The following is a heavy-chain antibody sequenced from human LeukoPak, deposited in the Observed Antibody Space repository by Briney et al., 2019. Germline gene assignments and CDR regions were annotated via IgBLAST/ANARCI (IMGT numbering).Heavy chain of an antibody. V-gene: IGHV3-48*03. CDR2: ISSGGTTI. D-gene: IGHD2-21*01. J-gene: IGHJ5*02. CDR1: GFTFSSYE. CDR3: ARLWGLQPDWFDP. Sequence: PGGSLRLSCAASGFTFSSYEMNWVRQAPGKGLEWVSYISSGGTTIYYADSVRGRFTISRDNSRKSLYLQMNTLRAEDTAVYYCARLWGLQPDWFDPWGQGTLVTVSS.